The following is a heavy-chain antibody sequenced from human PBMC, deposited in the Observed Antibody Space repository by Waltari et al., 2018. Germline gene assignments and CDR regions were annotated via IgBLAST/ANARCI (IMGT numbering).Heavy chain of an antibody. D-gene: IGHD3-10*01. Sequence: VQLVQSGAEVKKPGSSVKVSCKASGGTFSSYAIRWVRPAPGQGLEWMGGIIPIFGTANYAQKVQGRVTITADKSTSTAYMELSSLRSEDTAVYYCARDAEARAGKNAFDIWGQGTMVTVSS. CDR3: ARDAEARAGKNAFDI. J-gene: IGHJ3*02. CDR1: GGTFSSYA. V-gene: IGHV1-69*14. CDR2: IIPIFGTA.